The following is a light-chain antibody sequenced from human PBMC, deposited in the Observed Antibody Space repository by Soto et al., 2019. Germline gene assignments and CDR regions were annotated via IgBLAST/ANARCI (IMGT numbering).Light chain of an antibody. Sequence: QSALTQPASVSGSPGQSITISCTGTTSDIGGYNYVSWYQHHPGKAPKLIIYDVTRRPSGVSPRFSGSKSGTSASLAINGLQAEDEAHYYCQSYDNSLSGSWVFGGGTKLTVL. CDR3: QSYDNSLSGSWV. CDR1: TSDIGGYNY. CDR2: DVT. V-gene: IGLV2-14*01. J-gene: IGLJ3*02.